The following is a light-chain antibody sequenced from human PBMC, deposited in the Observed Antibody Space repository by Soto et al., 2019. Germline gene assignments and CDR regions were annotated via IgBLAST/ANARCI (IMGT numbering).Light chain of an antibody. CDR1: QSISSW. Sequence: DIQMTQSPSTLSASVGDRVTITGLASQSISSWLAWYQQKPGKAPKLLIYKASSLESGVPSRFSGSGSGTEFTLTISSLQPDDFATYYCQQYNSYLWTFGQGTKV. CDR2: KAS. V-gene: IGKV1-5*03. J-gene: IGKJ1*01. CDR3: QQYNSYLWT.